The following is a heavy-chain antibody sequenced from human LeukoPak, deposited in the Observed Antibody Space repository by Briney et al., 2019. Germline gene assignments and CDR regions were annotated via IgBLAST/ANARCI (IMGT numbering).Heavy chain of an antibody. CDR1: GFIFSSYA. CDR3: AKRGVVIRVILVGFHKEAYYFDS. J-gene: IGHJ4*02. CDR2: ISYDGSNK. D-gene: IGHD3-22*01. Sequence: GGSLRLSCAASGFIFSSYAMHWVRQAPGKGLEWVAVISYDGSNKYYADSVKGRFTISRDHPKNTLYLQMNSLRAEDTAVYFCAKRGVVIRVILVGFHKEAYYFDSWGQGALVTVSS. V-gene: IGHV3-30*04.